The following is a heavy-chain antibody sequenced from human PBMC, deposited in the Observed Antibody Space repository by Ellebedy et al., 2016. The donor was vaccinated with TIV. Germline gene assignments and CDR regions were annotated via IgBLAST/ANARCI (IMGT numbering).Heavy chain of an antibody. V-gene: IGHV4-59*01. D-gene: IGHD2-15*01. CDR3: ARGGNFATY. Sequence: MPSETLSLTCTVSDGSIPNYYWGWIRQPPGKGLEWIGYIHYSGSTNYNPSLKSRVTISVDPSKNQFALKLSSVTAADTAVYYCARGGNFATYWGQGTLVTVSS. CDR1: DGSIPNYY. J-gene: IGHJ4*02. CDR2: IHYSGST.